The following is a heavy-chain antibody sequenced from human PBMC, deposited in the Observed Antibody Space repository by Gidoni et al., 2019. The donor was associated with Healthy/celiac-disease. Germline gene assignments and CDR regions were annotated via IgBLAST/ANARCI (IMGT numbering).Heavy chain of an antibody. D-gene: IGHD3-10*01. Sequence: EVQLVASGGGLVKPGGSLRLSCAASGFTFSSYEMNWVRQAPGKGLEWVSYISSSGSTIYYADSVKGRFTISRDNAKNSLYLQMNSLRAEDTAVYYCAREGGSGSYYNAYYYYGMDVWGQGTTVTVSS. CDR1: GFTFSSYE. CDR3: AREGGSGSYYNAYYYYGMDV. V-gene: IGHV3-48*03. J-gene: IGHJ6*02. CDR2: ISSSGSTI.